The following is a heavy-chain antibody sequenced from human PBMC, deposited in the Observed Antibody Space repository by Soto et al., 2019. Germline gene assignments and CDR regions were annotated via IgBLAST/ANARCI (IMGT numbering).Heavy chain of an antibody. J-gene: IGHJ4*02. V-gene: IGHV4-59*01. CDR3: ARGHPFDY. CDR1: GDSISIYL. Sequence: SETLSLTCTVSGDSISIYLWTWIRQPPGKGLEWIGYISHTVSTNYNPSLKSRVTISVDTSKNQFSLNLSSVTAADTAVYYCARGHPFDYWGQGTLVTVSS. CDR2: ISHTVST.